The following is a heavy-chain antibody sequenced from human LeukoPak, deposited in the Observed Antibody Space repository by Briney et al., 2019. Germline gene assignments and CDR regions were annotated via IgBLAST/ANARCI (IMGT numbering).Heavy chain of an antibody. CDR1: GFIVSTKY. Sequence: GGSLRLSCAASGFIVSTKYMTWVRQAPGKGLEWVSVIYSGGSTYYADSVKGRFTISRDNSKNTLYLQMNNLRAEDTAVYYCASGEMATVTLDYWGQGTLVVVSS. CDR2: IYSGGST. V-gene: IGHV3-53*01. D-gene: IGHD5-24*01. CDR3: ASGEMATVTLDY. J-gene: IGHJ4*02.